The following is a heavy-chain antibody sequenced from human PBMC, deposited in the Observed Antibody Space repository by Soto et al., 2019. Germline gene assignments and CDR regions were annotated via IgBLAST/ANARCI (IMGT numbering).Heavy chain of an antibody. CDR3: TRNVDYYDSSGYYYPNWFDP. J-gene: IGHJ5*02. Sequence: PGGSLRLSCTASGFTFGDYAMSWFRQAPGKGLEWVGFIRSKAYGGTTEYAASVKGRFTISRDDSKSIAYLQMNSLKTEDTAVYYCTRNVDYYDSSGYYYPNWFDPWGQGTLVTVSS. CDR1: GFTFGDYA. D-gene: IGHD3-22*01. CDR2: IRSKAYGGTT. V-gene: IGHV3-49*03.